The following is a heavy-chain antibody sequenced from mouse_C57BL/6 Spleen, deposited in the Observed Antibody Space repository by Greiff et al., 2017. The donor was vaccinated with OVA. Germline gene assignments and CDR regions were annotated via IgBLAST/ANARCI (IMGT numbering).Heavy chain of an antibody. CDR3: ARNGYGSSYYFDY. J-gene: IGHJ2*01. Sequence: EVQLQESGGGLVKPGGSLKLSCAASGFTFSDYGMHWVRQAPEKGLEWVAYISSGSSTIYYADTVKGRFTISRDNAKNTLFLQMTSLRSEDTAMYYCARNGYGSSYYFDYWGQGTTLTVSS. CDR2: ISSGSSTI. V-gene: IGHV5-17*01. CDR1: GFTFSDYG. D-gene: IGHD1-1*01.